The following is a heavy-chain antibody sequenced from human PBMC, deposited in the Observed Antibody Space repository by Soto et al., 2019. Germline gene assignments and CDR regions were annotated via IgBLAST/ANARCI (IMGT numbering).Heavy chain of an antibody. V-gene: IGHV3-23*01. Sequence: GGSLRLSCAASGFTFSSCAMNWVRQPPGKGLEWVSAISGSGGSTYYAASVKGRFAISRDDSISMAFMRMNSLKIEDTAVYYCTTDSYITVTPVRIDYWGHGTLVTVSS. CDR1: GFTFSSCA. D-gene: IGHD4-4*01. CDR2: ISGSGGST. J-gene: IGHJ4*01. CDR3: TTDSYITVTPVRIDY.